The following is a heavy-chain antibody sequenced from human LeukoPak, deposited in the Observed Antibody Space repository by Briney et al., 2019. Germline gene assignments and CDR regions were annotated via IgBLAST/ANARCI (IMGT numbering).Heavy chain of an antibody. CDR3: VRGSKIRGVIPEGEFDY. D-gene: IGHD3-10*01. CDR2: ISYDGKKN. CDR1: GFTFSHFA. V-gene: IGHV3-30*03. J-gene: IGHJ4*02. Sequence: PGRSLRLSCAASGFTFSHFAMHWVRQAPGKGLEWVAVISYDGKKNYYADSVKGRFTLTRDDSANTLSLQMNSLRAEDTAVYYCVRGSKIRGVIPEGEFDYLGQGTLVTVSS.